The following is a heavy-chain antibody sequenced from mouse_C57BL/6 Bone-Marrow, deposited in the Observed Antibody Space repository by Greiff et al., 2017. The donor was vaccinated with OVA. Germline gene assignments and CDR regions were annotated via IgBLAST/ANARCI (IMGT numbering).Heavy chain of an antibody. V-gene: IGHV14-3*01. D-gene: IGHD1-1*01. CDR1: GFNIKNTY. CDR2: IDPANDNT. Sequence: EVQLQQSVAELVRPGASVKLSCTASGFNIKNTYMHWVKQRPEQGLEWIGRIDPANDNTKYAPKFQGKATMTADTSSNTAYLQLSSLSSEDTAGYCCARGNFGSSFYAMDDWGQGTSVTVSS. J-gene: IGHJ4*01. CDR3: ARGNFGSSFYAMDD.